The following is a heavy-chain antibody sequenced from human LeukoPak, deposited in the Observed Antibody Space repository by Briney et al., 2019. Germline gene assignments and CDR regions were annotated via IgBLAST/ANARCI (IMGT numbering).Heavy chain of an antibody. V-gene: IGHV4-4*07. CDR2: IYTSGST. CDR3: ARDVRGYSGYDTYYMDV. CDR1: GGSISSYY. Sequence: SETLSLTRTVSGGSISSYYWSWIRQPAGKGLEWIGRIYTSGSTNYNPSLKSRVTMSVDTSKNQFSLKLSSVTAADTAVYYCARDVRGYSGYDTYYMDVWGKGTTVTISS. D-gene: IGHD5-12*01. J-gene: IGHJ6*03.